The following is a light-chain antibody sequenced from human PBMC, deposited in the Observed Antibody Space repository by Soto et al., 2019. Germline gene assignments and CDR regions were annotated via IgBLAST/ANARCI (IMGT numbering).Light chain of an antibody. CDR1: QSVSSH. CDR3: QQRSSAIT. CDR2: DAS. Sequence: EIVWTHSPATLSLSPWERATLSFRASQSVSSHLAWFQQRPGQAPRLLIYDASNRATGIPARFSGRGSGTDFTLTISSLEPEDFAVYYCQQRSSAITFGQGTRLEIK. J-gene: IGKJ5*01. V-gene: IGKV3-11*01.